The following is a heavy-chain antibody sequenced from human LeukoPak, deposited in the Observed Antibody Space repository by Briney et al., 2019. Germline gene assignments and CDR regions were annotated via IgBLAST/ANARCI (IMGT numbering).Heavy chain of an antibody. J-gene: IGHJ4*02. Sequence: PSETLSLTCTVSGGSISSRTYYWGWIRQPPGKGLEWIGEIYHSGSTNYNPSLKSRVTISVDKSKNQFSLKLSSVTAADTAVYYCARNLANDLPDYWGQGTLVTVSS. D-gene: IGHD1-1*01. CDR3: ARNLANDLPDY. CDR1: GGSISSRTYY. CDR2: IYHSGST. V-gene: IGHV4-39*07.